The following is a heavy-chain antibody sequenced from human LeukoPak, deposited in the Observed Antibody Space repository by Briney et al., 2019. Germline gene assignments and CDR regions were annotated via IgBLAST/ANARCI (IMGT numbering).Heavy chain of an antibody. CDR1: GFTFSDFY. J-gene: IGHJ4*02. CDR3: ARGCWYQDPAMDY. CDR2: ISSSGSTI. Sequence: GGSLRLSCAASGFTFSDFYMSWIRQAPGKGLEWVSYISSSGSTIYYADSVKGRFTISRDNAKNSLYLQMNSLRAEDTAVYYCARGCWYQDPAMDYWGQGTLVTVSS. D-gene: IGHD6-13*01. V-gene: IGHV3-11*01.